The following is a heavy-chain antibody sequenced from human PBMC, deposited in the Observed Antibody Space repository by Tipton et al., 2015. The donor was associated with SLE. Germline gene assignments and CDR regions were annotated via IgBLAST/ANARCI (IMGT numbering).Heavy chain of an antibody. CDR3: ATSDFYGSGQGLDV. CDR1: GGSISSYY. D-gene: IGHD2/OR15-2a*01. V-gene: IGHV4-4*08. Sequence: TLSLTCTVSGGSISSYYWSWIRQPPGKGLELIGNIYTSGSTNINPSLKSRVTISADPSKNQFSLILSSVTAADTAVYYCATSDFYGSGQGLDVWGQGTTVTVSS. J-gene: IGHJ6*02. CDR2: IYTSGST.